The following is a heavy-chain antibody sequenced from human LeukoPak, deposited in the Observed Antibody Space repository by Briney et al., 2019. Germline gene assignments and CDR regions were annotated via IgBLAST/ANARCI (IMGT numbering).Heavy chain of an antibody. Sequence: GGSLRLSCSASGFTFSTYAMHWVRRAPGKGLKYVSGISSNGGSTYYADSVKGRFTISRDNSKNTLCLQMSSLRAEDTAVYYCVKDHDWGAFHIWGQGTMVTVSS. CDR1: GFTFSTYA. V-gene: IGHV3-64D*06. D-gene: IGHD7-27*01. CDR3: VKDHDWGAFHI. J-gene: IGHJ3*02. CDR2: ISSNGGST.